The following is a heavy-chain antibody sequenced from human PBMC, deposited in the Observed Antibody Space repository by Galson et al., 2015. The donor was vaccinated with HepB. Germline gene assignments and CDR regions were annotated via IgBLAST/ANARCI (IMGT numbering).Heavy chain of an antibody. D-gene: IGHD3-16*01. J-gene: IGHJ4*02. Sequence: SLRLSCAASGFTFSSYSMNWVRQAPGKGLEWVSYISSSSSIIYYADSVKGRFTISRDNAKNSLYLQMNSLRAEDTAVYYCARDGGSWMKRYYFDYWGQGTLVTVSS. CDR3: ARDGGSWMKRYYFDY. CDR1: GFTFSSYS. V-gene: IGHV3-48*04. CDR2: ISSSSSII.